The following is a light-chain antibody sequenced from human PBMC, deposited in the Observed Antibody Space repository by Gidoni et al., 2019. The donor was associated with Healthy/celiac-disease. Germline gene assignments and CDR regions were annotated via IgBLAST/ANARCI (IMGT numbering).Light chain of an antibody. J-gene: IGKJ1*01. CDR3: QQYGSSLALT. CDR2: GAS. V-gene: IGKV3-20*01. CDR1: QRVSSSY. Sequence: EIVLTQSPGTLSLSPGERATLSCRASQRVSSSYLAWYQQKPGQAPRLLIYGASSRATGIPDRFSGSGSGTDFTLTISRLEPEDFAVYYCQQYGSSLALTFGQGTKVEIK.